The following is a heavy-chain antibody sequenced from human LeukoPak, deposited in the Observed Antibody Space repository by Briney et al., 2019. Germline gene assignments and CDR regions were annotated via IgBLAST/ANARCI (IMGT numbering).Heavy chain of an antibody. D-gene: IGHD3-10*01. CDR2: IIPIFGTA. V-gene: IGHV1-69*05. J-gene: IGHJ3*02. Sequence: SVKVSCKASGGTFSSYAISWVRQAPGQGLEWMGRIIPIFGTANYAQKFQGRVTSTTDESTSTAYMELSSLRSEDTAVYYCAREYYGSEYAFDIWGQGTMVTVSS. CDR3: AREYYGSEYAFDI. CDR1: GGTFSSYA.